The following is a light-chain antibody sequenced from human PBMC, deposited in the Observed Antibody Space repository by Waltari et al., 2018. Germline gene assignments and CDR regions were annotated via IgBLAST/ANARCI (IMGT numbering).Light chain of an antibody. CDR3: TSYESGGTWV. V-gene: IGLV2-14*03. CDR2: DVI. CDR1: SSDSGGDNY. J-gene: IGLJ3*02. Sequence: QSALTQPASVSGSPGKSITIPCTGTSSDSGGDNYVSWYQQHPGKAPKVMIYDVIKRPSGVSNRFSGSKSGNTASLTISGLQADDEADYYCTSYESGGTWVFGGGTKVTV.